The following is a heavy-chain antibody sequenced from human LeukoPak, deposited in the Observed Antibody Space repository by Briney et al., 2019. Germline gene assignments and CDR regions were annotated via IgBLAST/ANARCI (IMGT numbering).Heavy chain of an antibody. Sequence: GGSLRLSCAASAFTVSSNYMSWVRQAPGKGLEWVSVVFSGGTTYYADSVKGRFTISRDLSTNTLFLQMISLRAEDTAVYYCATPGGSGDYPYPTYFNYWGQGALITVSS. J-gene: IGHJ4*02. CDR2: VFSGGTT. V-gene: IGHV3-53*01. CDR3: ATPGGSGDYPYPTYFNY. CDR1: AFTVSSNY. D-gene: IGHD3-10*01.